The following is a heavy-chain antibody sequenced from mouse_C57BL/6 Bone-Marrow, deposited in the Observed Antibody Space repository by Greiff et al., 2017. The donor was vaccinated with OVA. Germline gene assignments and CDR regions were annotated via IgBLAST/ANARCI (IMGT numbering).Heavy chain of an antibody. Sequence: VQLQQSGTVLARPGASVKMSCKTSGYTFTSYWMHWVKQSPGPGLEWIGAIYPGNSATSSNQKFKGTAKLTAVPSASTAYMELSSLTNEDSAVYYCTTVWLRQGYYFDYWGQGTTLTVSS. CDR1: GYTFTSYW. V-gene: IGHV1-5*01. D-gene: IGHD2-2*01. CDR2: IYPGNSAT. CDR3: TTVWLRQGYYFDY. J-gene: IGHJ2*01.